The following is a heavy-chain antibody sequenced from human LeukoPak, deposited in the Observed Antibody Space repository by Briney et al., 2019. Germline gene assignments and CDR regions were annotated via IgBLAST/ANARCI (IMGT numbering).Heavy chain of an antibody. J-gene: IGHJ3*02. V-gene: IGHV4-34*01. Sequence: SETLSLTCAVYGGSFSGYYWSWIRQPPGKGLEWIGEINHSGSTNYNPYLKSGVTISVDSSKNQFSLTLSSVAAADMAVYYCARVYCSSTSCYYYGGSHIKRPYRRDAFDIWGQGTMVTVSS. CDR2: INHSGST. CDR1: GGSFSGYY. D-gene: IGHD2-2*01. CDR3: ARVYCSSTSCYYYGGSHIKRPYRRDAFDI.